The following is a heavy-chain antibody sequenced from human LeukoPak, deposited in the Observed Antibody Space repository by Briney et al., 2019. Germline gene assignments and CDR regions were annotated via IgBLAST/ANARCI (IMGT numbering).Heavy chain of an antibody. D-gene: IGHD6-13*01. CDR3: ARTPRHSSSWSYYYYGMDV. J-gene: IGHJ6*02. V-gene: IGHV4-4*07. Sequence: SETLSLTCTVSGGSISSYYWSWIRQPAGKGLEWIGRIYTSGSTNYNPSLKSRVTMSVDTSKNQFSLKLSSATAADTAVYYCARTPRHSSSWSYYYYGMDVWGQGTTVTVSS. CDR2: IYTSGST. CDR1: GGSISSYY.